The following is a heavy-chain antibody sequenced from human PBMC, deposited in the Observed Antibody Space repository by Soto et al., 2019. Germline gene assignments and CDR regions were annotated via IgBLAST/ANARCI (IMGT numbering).Heavy chain of an antibody. Sequence: GSLRLSCAASGFTFSAYSMNWVRQAPGKGLVWVSRINSDGSSTSYADSVKGRFTISRDNAKNTLYLQMNSLRAEDTAVYYCARDRDSGSYQTRHYWGQGTLVTVSS. J-gene: IGHJ4*02. CDR1: GFTFSAYS. CDR3: ARDRDSGSYQTRHY. V-gene: IGHV3-74*01. D-gene: IGHD1-26*01. CDR2: INSDGSST.